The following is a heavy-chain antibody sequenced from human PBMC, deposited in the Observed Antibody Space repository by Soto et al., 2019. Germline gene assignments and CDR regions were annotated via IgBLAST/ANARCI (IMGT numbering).Heavy chain of an antibody. Sequence: EVQLVESGGGLVQPGGSLRLSCAASGFTVSSNYMSWVRQAPGKGLEWVSVIYSGGSTYYAYSVKGRFTISRDNSKNKLYIQMNRLRAEDTAVYYCARAEKYYDFWSGFFLWGQGTLVTVSS. V-gene: IGHV3-66*01. D-gene: IGHD3-3*01. J-gene: IGHJ4*02. CDR1: GFTVSSNY. CDR2: IYSGGST. CDR3: ARAEKYYDFWSGFFL.